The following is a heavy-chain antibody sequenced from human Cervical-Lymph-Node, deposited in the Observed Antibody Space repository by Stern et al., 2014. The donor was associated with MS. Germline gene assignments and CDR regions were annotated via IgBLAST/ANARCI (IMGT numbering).Heavy chain of an antibody. CDR1: GYTFSSFA. D-gene: IGHD3-16*01. V-gene: IGHV1-18*01. Sequence: QVQLVQSGAEVKKPGASVNVSCKASGYTFSSFAITWVRQAPGQGLEWMGTITVYNGNKNYSQGVQDRATMTTNKSTNTPYWEVRNLRSAHTPVFYCARVLGDPRHWGQGTLVTVSS. CDR3: ARVLGDPRH. J-gene: IGHJ4*02. CDR2: ITVYNGNK.